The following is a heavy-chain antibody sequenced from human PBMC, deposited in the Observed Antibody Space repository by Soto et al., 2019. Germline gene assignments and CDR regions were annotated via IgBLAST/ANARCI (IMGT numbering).Heavy chain of an antibody. CDR1: GFTFSSYG. Sequence: SLRLSCAASGFTFSSYGMHWVRQAPGKGLEWVAVISYDGSNKYYADSVKGRFTISRDNSKNTLYLQMNSLRAEDTAVYYCAKDRPGYSYGRRPFDYWGQGTLVTVSS. J-gene: IGHJ4*02. CDR3: AKDRPGYSYGRRPFDY. V-gene: IGHV3-30*18. D-gene: IGHD5-18*01. CDR2: ISYDGSNK.